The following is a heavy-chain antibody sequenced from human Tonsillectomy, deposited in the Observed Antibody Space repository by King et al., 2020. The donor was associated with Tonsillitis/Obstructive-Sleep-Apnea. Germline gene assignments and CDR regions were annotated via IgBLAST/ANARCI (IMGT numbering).Heavy chain of an antibody. V-gene: IGHV3-7*03. J-gene: IGHJ3*02. D-gene: IGHD2-15*01. CDR2: IRHDGSET. CDR3: ARDPYSGYCSGGSCYGAFDI. Sequence: VQLVESGGGLVQPGGSLRLSCAASGFTFSSHWMTWVRQAPGKGLEWVANIRHDGSETEDVDSVKGRFTISRDNAKNSLYLQMNSLRAEDTALYYCARDPYSGYCSGGSCYGAFDIWGQGTMVTVSS. CDR1: GFTFSSHW.